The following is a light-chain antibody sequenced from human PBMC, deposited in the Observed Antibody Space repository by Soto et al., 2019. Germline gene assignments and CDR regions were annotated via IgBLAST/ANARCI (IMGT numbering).Light chain of an antibody. CDR2: EVN. CDR1: SSDVGATDY. CDR3: ISHAGTSNV. V-gene: IGLV2-8*01. Sequence: QSALTQPPSASGSLGQSVAISCTGTSSDVGATDYVSWYQHHSGKAPKLLLYEVNKRPSGVPDRFSGSKPGNTASLTVSVLQADDEADYYCISHAGTSNVLGTGTKLTVL. J-gene: IGLJ1*01.